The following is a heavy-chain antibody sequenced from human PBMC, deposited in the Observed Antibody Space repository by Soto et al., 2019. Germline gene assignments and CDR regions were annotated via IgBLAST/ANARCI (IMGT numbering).Heavy chain of an antibody. CDR3: AKTLVGGIQLWASYYFDY. CDR2: ISGSGGST. J-gene: IGHJ4*02. D-gene: IGHD5-18*01. CDR1: GFTFSSYA. V-gene: IGHV3-23*01. Sequence: PGGSLRLSCAASGFTFSSYAMSWVRQAPGKGLEWVSAISGSGGSTYYADSVKGRFTISRDNSKNTLYLQMNSLRAEDTAVYYCAKTLVGGIQLWASYYFDYWGQGTLVTVSS.